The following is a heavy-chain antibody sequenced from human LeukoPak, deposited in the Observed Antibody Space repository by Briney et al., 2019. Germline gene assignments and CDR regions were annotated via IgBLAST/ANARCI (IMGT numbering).Heavy chain of an antibody. CDR3: ARVHYYYYYGMDV. V-gene: IGHV4-34*01. Sequence: SETLSLTCAVYGGSFSGYYWSWIRQPPGKGLEWIGEINHSGSTNYNPSLKSRVTISVDTSKHQFSLKLSSVTAADTAVYYCARVHYYYYYGMDVWGQGTTVTVSS. J-gene: IGHJ6*02. CDR1: GGSFSGYY. CDR2: INHSGST.